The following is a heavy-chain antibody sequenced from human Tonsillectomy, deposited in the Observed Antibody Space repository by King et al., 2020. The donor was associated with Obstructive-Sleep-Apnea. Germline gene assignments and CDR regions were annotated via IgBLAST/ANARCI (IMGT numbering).Heavy chain of an antibody. Sequence: VQLQQWGAGLLKPSETLSLTCAVYGGSFSDYYWSWIRQPPGKGLEWIGEINHSGSTNYNPSLKSRVPISADTSNNQFSLKLSSVTAADTAVYYCARGSGAAAVNWFDPWGQGALVTVSS. CDR3: ARGSGAAAVNWFDP. J-gene: IGHJ5*02. D-gene: IGHD6-13*01. CDR1: GGSFSDYY. V-gene: IGHV4-34*01. CDR2: INHSGST.